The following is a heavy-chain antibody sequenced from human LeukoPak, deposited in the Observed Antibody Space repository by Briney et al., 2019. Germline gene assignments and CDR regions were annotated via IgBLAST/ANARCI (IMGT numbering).Heavy chain of an antibody. CDR2: IKHDGSEK. CDR1: GFTFSDYW. D-gene: IGHD1-26*01. Sequence: SGGSLRLSCAASGFTFSDYWMSWVRQAPGEGLEWVANIKHDGSEKNFVDSVKGRFTISRDNAENSLYLQMTSLRADDTAVYYCASDVGATSAFDLWGQGTMVTVSS. V-gene: IGHV3-7*01. J-gene: IGHJ3*01. CDR3: ASDVGATSAFDL.